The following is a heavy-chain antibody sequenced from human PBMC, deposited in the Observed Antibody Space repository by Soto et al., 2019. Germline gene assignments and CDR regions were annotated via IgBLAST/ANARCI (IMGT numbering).Heavy chain of an antibody. Sequence: SETLSLTCVVSGASLSTSNWWSWVRQPPGKGLEWIGEIYHTGSASYSPSLKCRVSMSIDKSKNQFSLRLTDVTAADTAKYYCARGPRSGSYSVDGFDVWGQGTVVTVSS. CDR2: IYHTGSA. CDR1: GASLSTSNW. J-gene: IGHJ3*01. V-gene: IGHV4-4*02. D-gene: IGHD1-26*01. CDR3: ARGPRSGSYSVDGFDV.